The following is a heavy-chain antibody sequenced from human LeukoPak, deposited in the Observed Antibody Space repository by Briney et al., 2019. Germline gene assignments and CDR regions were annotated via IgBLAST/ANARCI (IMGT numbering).Heavy chain of an antibody. CDR3: ARGQADIVVVPAALGV. D-gene: IGHD2-2*01. Sequence: PSETLSLTCTVSGGSISSGGYYWSWIRQHPGKGLEWIGYIYYSGSTYYNPSLKSRVTISVDTSKNQFSLKLSSVTAADTAVYYCARGQADIVVVPAALGVWGKGTTVTVSS. CDR1: GGSISSGGYY. J-gene: IGHJ6*04. V-gene: IGHV4-31*03. CDR2: IYYSGST.